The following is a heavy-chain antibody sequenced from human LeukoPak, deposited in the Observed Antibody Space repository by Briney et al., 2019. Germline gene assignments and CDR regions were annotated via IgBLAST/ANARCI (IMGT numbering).Heavy chain of an antibody. V-gene: IGHV4-4*02. D-gene: IGHD3-22*01. J-gene: IGHJ3*02. CDR2: VNLQGST. CDR1: GGSISNTNW. CDR3: VRGYYYDSSGYWVRAFDI. Sequence: SETLSLTCGVSGGSISNTNWWTWVRQPPGKGLEWIGEVNLQGSTNYNPSLKSRVAISVDKSENHISLKLTSVTAADTAVYYCVRGYYYDSSGYWVRAFDIWGQGTMVTVSS.